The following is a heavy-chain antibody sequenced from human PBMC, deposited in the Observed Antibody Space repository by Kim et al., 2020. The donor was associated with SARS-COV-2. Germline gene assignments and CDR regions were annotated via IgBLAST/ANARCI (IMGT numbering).Heavy chain of an antibody. V-gene: IGHV3-33*06. Sequence: GGSLRLSCAASGFTFSSYGMHWVRQAPGKGLEWVAVIWYDGSNKYYADSVKGRFTISRDNSKNTLYLQMNSLRAEDTAVYYCAKDTVAVAGADYYYGMDVWGQGTTVTVSS. CDR2: IWYDGSNK. D-gene: IGHD6-19*01. J-gene: IGHJ6*02. CDR3: AKDTVAVAGADYYYGMDV. CDR1: GFTFSSYG.